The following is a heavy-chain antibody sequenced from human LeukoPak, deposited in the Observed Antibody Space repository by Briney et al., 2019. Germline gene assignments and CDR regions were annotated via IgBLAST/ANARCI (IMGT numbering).Heavy chain of an antibody. V-gene: IGHV3-30*04. CDR1: GFTFSSYA. D-gene: IGHD5-18*01. Sequence: GRSLRLSCAASGFTFSSYAMHWVRQAPGKGLEWVAVISYDGSNKYYADSVKGRFTISRDNSKNTLYLQMNSLRAEDTAVYYCARDETAMLLRDWGQGTLVTVSS. CDR2: ISYDGSNK. J-gene: IGHJ4*02. CDR3: ARDETAMLLRD.